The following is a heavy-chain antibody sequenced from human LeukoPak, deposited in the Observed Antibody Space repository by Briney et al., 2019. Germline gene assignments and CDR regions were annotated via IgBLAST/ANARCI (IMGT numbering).Heavy chain of an antibody. Sequence: ASVKVSFKASGGTFSSYAISWVRQAPGQGLEWMGGIIPIFGTANYAQKFQGRVTITADESTSTAYMELSSLRSEDTAVYYCARDHGYCSSTSCYSKGTPFDYWGQGTLVTVSS. CDR3: ARDHGYCSSTSCYSKGTPFDY. J-gene: IGHJ4*02. D-gene: IGHD2-2*01. CDR2: IIPIFGTA. CDR1: GGTFSSYA. V-gene: IGHV1-69*13.